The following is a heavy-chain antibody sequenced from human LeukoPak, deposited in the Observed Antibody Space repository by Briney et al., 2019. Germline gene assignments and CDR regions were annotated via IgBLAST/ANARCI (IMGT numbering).Heavy chain of an antibody. CDR1: GGSISSGGYY. J-gene: IGHJ6*02. CDR3: ARCRYSSSWYPGYYYYGMDV. Sequence: PSQTLSLTCTVSGGSISSGGYYWSWIRQPPGKGLEWIGYIYYSGSTNYNPSLKSRVTISVDTSKNQFSLKLSSVTAADTAVYYCARCRYSSSWYPGYYYYGMDVWGQGTTVTVSS. CDR2: IYYSGST. D-gene: IGHD6-13*01. V-gene: IGHV4-61*08.